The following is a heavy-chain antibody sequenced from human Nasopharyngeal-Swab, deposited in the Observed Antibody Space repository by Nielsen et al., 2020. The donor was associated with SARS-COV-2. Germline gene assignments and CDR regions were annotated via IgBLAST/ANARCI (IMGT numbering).Heavy chain of an antibody. Sequence: GESLKISCAASGFSFSSYWLSWVRQAPGKGLEWVANINLYGSQKNFVDSVKGRFNISRDNAKNVVYLQMNTMRAEDTAVYYCARVTAYGFDIWGQGTMVTVSS. CDR2: INLYGSQK. CDR3: ARVTAYGFDI. CDR1: GFSFSSYW. J-gene: IGHJ3*02. V-gene: IGHV3-7*01. D-gene: IGHD3-16*01.